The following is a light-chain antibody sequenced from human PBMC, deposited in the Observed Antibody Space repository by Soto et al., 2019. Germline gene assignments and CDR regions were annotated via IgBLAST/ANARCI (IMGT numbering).Light chain of an antibody. CDR1: SSDVGGYNY. V-gene: IGLV2-23*02. J-gene: IGLJ1*01. CDR3: CSYAGSSPYV. CDR2: EVS. Sequence: QSALTQPASVSGSPGQSITISCTGTSSDVGGYNYVAWYQQYPGKAPKVMIYEVSQRPSGVSTRFSGSRSGNTASLTISGLQPEDEADYYCCSYAGSSPYVFGTGTKLTVL.